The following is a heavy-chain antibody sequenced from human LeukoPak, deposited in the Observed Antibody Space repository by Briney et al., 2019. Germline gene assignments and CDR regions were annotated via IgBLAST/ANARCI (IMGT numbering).Heavy chain of an antibody. CDR2: IIPILGIA. CDR3: ARWGSMGGMDV. V-gene: IGHV1-69*04. D-gene: IGHD2/OR15-2a*01. Sequence: ASVKVSCKASGGTFSSYAISWVRQAPGQGLEWMGRIIPILGIANYAQKFQGRVTITADKSTSTAYMELSSLRSEDTAVNYCARWGSMGGMDVWGQGTTVTVSS. CDR1: GGTFSSYA. J-gene: IGHJ6*02.